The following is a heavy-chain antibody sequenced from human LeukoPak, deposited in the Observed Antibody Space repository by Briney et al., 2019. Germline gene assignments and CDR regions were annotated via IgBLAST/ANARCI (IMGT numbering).Heavy chain of an antibody. CDR1: GFTFNSYS. CDR2: INNDGSST. J-gene: IGHJ5*01. V-gene: IGHV3-74*01. CDR3: ARSGSYSFDC. Sequence: GGSLRLSCAASGFTFNSYSMYWVRQAPGKGLVWVSRINNDGSSTSYADSVKGRFTISRDNAKNTLYLQMNSLRAEDTAVYYCARSGSYSFDCWGQGTLVTVSS. D-gene: IGHD1-26*01.